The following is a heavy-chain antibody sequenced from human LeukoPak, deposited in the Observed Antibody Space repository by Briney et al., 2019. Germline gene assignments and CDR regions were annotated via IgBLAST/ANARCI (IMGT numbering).Heavy chain of an antibody. CDR3: ARDDRDPYYYDSSGYYSDY. Sequence: GGSLRLSCAASGFTFSSYAMHWVRQAPGKGLEYVSAISSNGGSTYYANSVKGRFTISRDNSKNTLYLQMGSLRAEDTAVYYCARDDRDPYYYDSSGYYSDYWGQGTLVTVSS. D-gene: IGHD3-22*01. CDR1: GFTFSSYA. V-gene: IGHV3-64*01. CDR2: ISSNGGST. J-gene: IGHJ4*02.